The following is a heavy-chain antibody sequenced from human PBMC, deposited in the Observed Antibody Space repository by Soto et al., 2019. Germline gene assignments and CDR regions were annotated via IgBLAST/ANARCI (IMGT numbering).Heavy chain of an antibody. CDR1: GLSFSTHS. V-gene: IGHV3-21*01. CDR2: ISSDSYYI. J-gene: IGHJ6*02. CDR3: ARNRNPSTKTPGMDV. Sequence: EVQLVESGGGLVEPGGSLRLSCAPSGLSFSTHSMNWVRQAPGKGLEWVSSISSDSYYIYYADSVKGRFTISRDNAKNSLYLQMNRLRADYTAVYYCARNRNPSTKTPGMDVWGQGTTVTVSS.